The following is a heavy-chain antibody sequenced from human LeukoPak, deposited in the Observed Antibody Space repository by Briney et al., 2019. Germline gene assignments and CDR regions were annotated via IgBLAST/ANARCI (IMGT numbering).Heavy chain of an antibody. CDR3: AKHPGFSSSSQYFDF. J-gene: IGHJ4*02. CDR1: GFTFSSYA. D-gene: IGHD6-6*01. CDR2: ISGSGAGS. Sequence: GGSLRLSCAASGFTFSSYAMSWVRQARGKGLEWVTVISGSGAGSYYADSVKGRVTVSRDNSKNTVFLQMNSLRAEDTAVYYCAKHPGFSSSSQYFDFWGQGTLVTVSS. V-gene: IGHV3-23*01.